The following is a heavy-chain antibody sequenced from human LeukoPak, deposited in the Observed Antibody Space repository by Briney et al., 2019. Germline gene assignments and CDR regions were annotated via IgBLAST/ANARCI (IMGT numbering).Heavy chain of an antibody. D-gene: IGHD6-19*01. J-gene: IGHJ6*03. CDR1: GGSISSYY. CDR3: AREGQQWGGYCYYYMDV. Sequence: SETLSLTCTVSGGSISSYYWSWIRQPPGKGLEWIGYIYYSGSTNYNPSLKSRVTISVDTSKNQFSLKLSSVTAADTAVYYCAREGQQWGGYCYYYMDVWGKGTTVTVSS. CDR2: IYYSGST. V-gene: IGHV4-59*01.